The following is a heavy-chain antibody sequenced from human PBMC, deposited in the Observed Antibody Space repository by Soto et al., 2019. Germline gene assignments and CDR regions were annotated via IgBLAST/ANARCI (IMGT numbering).Heavy chain of an antibody. D-gene: IGHD2-21*01. J-gene: IGHJ5*01. CDR2: INHRGTT. CDR3: ARGYPRSILSTSLTTSYWFDS. V-gene: IGHV4-34*04. CDR1: GESLRGYY. Sequence: QVQLQQWGTGLLKPSETLSLHCAVYGESLRGYYWSWIRQTPAMGLEWIGEINHRGTTNHASSLTSRAIISIDTAKNQVSLSLNYVTAADTAVYYCARGYPRSILSTSLTTSYWFDSWGQGTLVTVSS.